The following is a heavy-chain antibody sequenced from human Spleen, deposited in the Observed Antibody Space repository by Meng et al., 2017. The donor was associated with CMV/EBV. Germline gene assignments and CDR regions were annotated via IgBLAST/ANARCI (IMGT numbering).Heavy chain of an antibody. CDR2: IYYNGNA. V-gene: IGHV4-39*07. J-gene: IGHJ5*02. CDR1: GGSISGSSFY. Sequence: SETLSLTCTVSGGSISGSSFYWGWIRQTPEKGLEWIGSIYYNGNAFYSPSLKSRVTMSVDTSKNQFSLTLKSATAADTAVYYCARGTGAISWGQGALVTVSS. CDR3: ARGTGAIS. D-gene: IGHD2-21*01.